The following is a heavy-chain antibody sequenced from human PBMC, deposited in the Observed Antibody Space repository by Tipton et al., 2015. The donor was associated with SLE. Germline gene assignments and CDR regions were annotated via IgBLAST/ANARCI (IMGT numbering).Heavy chain of an antibody. Sequence: LRLSCSVSGYSISSGYYWGWIRQPPGKGLEWIGSIWHSGSNYRNPSLKSRVTMSVDTSKNQFSLRLTSVTAADTAIYYCSRGGASSKWLDPWGQGTLVTVSS. V-gene: IGHV4-38-2*02. CDR2: IWHSGSN. CDR3: SRGGASSKWLDP. J-gene: IGHJ5*02. D-gene: IGHD6-6*01. CDR1: GYSISSGYY.